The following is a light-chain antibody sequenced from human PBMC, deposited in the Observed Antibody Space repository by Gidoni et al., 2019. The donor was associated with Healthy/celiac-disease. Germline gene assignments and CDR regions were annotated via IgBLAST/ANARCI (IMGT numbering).Light chain of an antibody. CDR2: EVS. J-gene: IGLJ2*01. Sequence: QSALTQPASVSGSPGQSITISCTGTSSDVGGYNYVSWYQQHPGKAPKLMIDEVSNRPSGVSNRFSGSNSGNTASLTISVLQAEDEADYYCSSYTSSSTLVFGGGTKLTVL. CDR3: SSYTSSSTLV. V-gene: IGLV2-14*01. CDR1: SSDVGGYNY.